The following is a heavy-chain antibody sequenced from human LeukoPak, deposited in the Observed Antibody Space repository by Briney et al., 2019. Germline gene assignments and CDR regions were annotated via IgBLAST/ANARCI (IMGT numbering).Heavy chain of an antibody. D-gene: IGHD2-8*02. Sequence: GASVKVSCKASGGTFSSYAISWVRQAPGQGLEWMGRIIPILGIANYAQKFQGRVTITADKSTSTAYMELSSLRSEDTAVYYCARGRTGGGGFDYWGQGTLVTVSS. CDR3: ARGRTGGGGFDY. J-gene: IGHJ4*02. CDR1: GGTFSSYA. V-gene: IGHV1-69*04. CDR2: IIPILGIA.